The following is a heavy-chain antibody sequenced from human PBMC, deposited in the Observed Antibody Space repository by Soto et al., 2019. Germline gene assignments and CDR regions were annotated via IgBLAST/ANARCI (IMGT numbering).Heavy chain of an antibody. D-gene: IGHD3-10*01. CDR2: IFYSGNT. Sequence: QVQLQESGPGLVKPSETLSLTCTVSGGSISDYYWSWIRQPPGKGLEWIAYIFYSGNTNYNPSLKSRVAMSVDTSKKQFSLRMRSVTAADTAVYYCATGFAMDGCGQGTPVTVSS. CDR1: GGSISDYY. V-gene: IGHV4-59*01. J-gene: IGHJ6*02. CDR3: ATGFAMDG.